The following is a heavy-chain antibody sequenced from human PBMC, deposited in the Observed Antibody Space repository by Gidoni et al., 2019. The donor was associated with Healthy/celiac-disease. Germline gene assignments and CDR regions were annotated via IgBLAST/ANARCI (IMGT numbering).Heavy chain of an antibody. V-gene: IGHV3-21*01. Sequence: EVQLVESGGGLVKPGGSLRLSCAASGFTFSSYSMNWVRQAPGKGLAWVSAISSSSSYIYYADSVKGRFTISRDNAKNSLYLQMNSLRAEDTAVYYCAINRDYGDSYFDYWGQGTLVTVSS. D-gene: IGHD4-17*01. CDR2: ISSSSSYI. J-gene: IGHJ4*02. CDR1: GFTFSSYS. CDR3: AINRDYGDSYFDY.